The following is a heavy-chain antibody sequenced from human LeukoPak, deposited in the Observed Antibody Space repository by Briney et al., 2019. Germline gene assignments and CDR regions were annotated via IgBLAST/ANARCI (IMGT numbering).Heavy chain of an antibody. CDR1: GYTFTSYG. Sequence: APVKVSCKASGYTFTSYGISWVRQAPGQGLEWMGWISAYNGNTNYAQKLQGRVTMTTDTSTSTAYMELRSLRSDDTAVYYCARGHYYDSSGYRNNWFDPWGQGTLVTVSS. CDR2: ISAYNGNT. D-gene: IGHD3-22*01. CDR3: ARGHYYDSSGYRNNWFDP. J-gene: IGHJ5*02. V-gene: IGHV1-18*01.